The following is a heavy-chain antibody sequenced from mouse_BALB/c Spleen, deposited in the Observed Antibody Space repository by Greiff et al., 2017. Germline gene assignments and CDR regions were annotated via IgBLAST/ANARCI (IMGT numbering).Heavy chain of an antibody. CDR1: GYTFTSYW. J-gene: IGHJ4*01. Sequence: VQLQQPGAELVRPGASVKLSCKASGYTFTSYWINWVKQRPGQGLEWIGNIYPSDSYTNYNQKFKDKATLTVDKSSSTAYMQLSSPTSEDSAVYYCTRADGNYPFYAMDYWGQGTSVTVSS. V-gene: IGHV1-69*02. CDR2: IYPSDSYT. D-gene: IGHD2-1*01. CDR3: TRADGNYPFYAMDY.